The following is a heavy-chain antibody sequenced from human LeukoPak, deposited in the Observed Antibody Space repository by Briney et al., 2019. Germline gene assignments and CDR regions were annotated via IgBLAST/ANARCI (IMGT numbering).Heavy chain of an antibody. V-gene: IGHV4-59*01. Sequence: SETLSLTCTVSGGSISSYYWGWIRQPPGKGLEWIGYIYYSGSTNYNPSLKSRVTISVDTSKNQFSLKLSSVTAADTAVYYCARGPSRDGYKSGYYYYGMDVWGQGTTVTVSS. D-gene: IGHD5-24*01. CDR3: ARGPSRDGYKSGYYYYGMDV. CDR1: GGSISSYY. CDR2: IYYSGST. J-gene: IGHJ6*02.